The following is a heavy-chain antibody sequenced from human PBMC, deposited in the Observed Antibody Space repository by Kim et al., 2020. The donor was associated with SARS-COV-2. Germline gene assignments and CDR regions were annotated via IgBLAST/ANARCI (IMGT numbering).Heavy chain of an antibody. D-gene: IGHD6-13*01. J-gene: IGHJ6*02. Sequence: SVKVSCKASGGTFSSYAISWVRQAPGQGLEWMGGIIPIFGTANYAQKFQGRVTITADESTSTAYMELSSLRSEDTAVYYCARALIAAAGTGQYYYDGMDVWGQGTTVTVSS. CDR2: IIPIFGTA. CDR1: GGTFSSYA. V-gene: IGHV1-69*13. CDR3: ARALIAAAGTGQYYYDGMDV.